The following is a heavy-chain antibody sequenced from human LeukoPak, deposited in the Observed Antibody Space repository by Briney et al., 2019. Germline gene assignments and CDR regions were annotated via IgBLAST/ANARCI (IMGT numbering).Heavy chain of an antibody. D-gene: IGHD3-22*01. V-gene: IGHV3-7*01. J-gene: IGHJ4*02. CDR1: GFTFSSYW. Sequence: GGSLRLSCAASGFTFSSYWMSWVRQAPGKGLEWVANIKQDGSEKYYVDSVKGRFTISRDNAKNSLYLQMNSLRAEDTAVYYCAREGRYYYDSSGYYGYWGQGTLVTVSS. CDR3: AREGRYYYDSSGYYGY. CDR2: IKQDGSEK.